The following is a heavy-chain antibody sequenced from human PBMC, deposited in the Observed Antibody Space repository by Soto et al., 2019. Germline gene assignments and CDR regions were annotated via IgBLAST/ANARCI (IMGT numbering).Heavy chain of an antibody. V-gene: IGHV4-34*01. CDR1: GGSFSGYY. Sequence: SETLSLTCAVYGGSFSGYYWSWIRQPPGKGLEWIGEINHSGSTNYNPSLKSRVTISVDTSKNQFSLKLSSVTAADTAVYYCARDVLRYFAPVDYWGQGTLVTVSS. CDR2: INHSGST. D-gene: IGHD3-9*01. J-gene: IGHJ4*02. CDR3: ARDVLRYFAPVDY.